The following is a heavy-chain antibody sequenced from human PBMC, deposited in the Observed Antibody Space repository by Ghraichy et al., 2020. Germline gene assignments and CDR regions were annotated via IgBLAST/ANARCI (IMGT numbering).Heavy chain of an antibody. Sequence: SQTLSLTCTVSGGSISSYYWSWIRQPPGKGLEWIGYIYYSGSTNYNPSLKSRVTISVDTSKNQFSLKLSSVTAADTAVYYCARHGGGAAYYYYGMDVWGQGTTVTVSS. V-gene: IGHV4-59*08. D-gene: IGHD6-13*01. CDR2: IYYSGST. CDR1: GGSISSYY. J-gene: IGHJ6*02. CDR3: ARHGGGAAYYYYGMDV.